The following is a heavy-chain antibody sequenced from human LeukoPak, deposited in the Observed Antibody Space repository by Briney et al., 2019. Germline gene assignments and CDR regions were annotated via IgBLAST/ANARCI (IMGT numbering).Heavy chain of an antibody. CDR2: MNPNSGNT. V-gene: IGHV1-8*01. CDR1: GYSFTSYD. Sequence: EASVKVSCKASGYSFTSYDINWVRQAPGQGLEWVGWMNPNSGNTGHAQEFQGRVTMTRDTSISTAYMELSSLRYEDTAVYYCASSIAARYDAFDIWGQGTMVTVSS. CDR3: ASSIAARYDAFDI. J-gene: IGHJ3*02. D-gene: IGHD6-6*01.